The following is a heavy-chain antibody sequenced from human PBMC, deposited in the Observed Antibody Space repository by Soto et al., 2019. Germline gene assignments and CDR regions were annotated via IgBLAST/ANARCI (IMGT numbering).Heavy chain of an antibody. J-gene: IGHJ6*02. Sequence: GGSLRLSCAASGFTFSSYGMHWVRQAPGKGLEWVAVISYDGSNKYYADSVKGRFTISRDNSKNTLYLQMNSLRAEDTAVYYCAKGRLRYYYYGMDVWGQGTTVTAP. V-gene: IGHV3-30*18. CDR3: AKGRLRYYYYGMDV. CDR1: GFTFSSYG. CDR2: ISYDGSNK. D-gene: IGHD4-17*01.